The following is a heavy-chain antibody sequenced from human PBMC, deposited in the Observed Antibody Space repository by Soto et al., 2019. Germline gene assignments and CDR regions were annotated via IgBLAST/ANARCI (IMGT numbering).Heavy chain of an antibody. J-gene: IGHJ3*02. CDR2: ISGIGGST. D-gene: IGHD2-2*01. V-gene: IGHV3-23*01. Sequence: GGSLRLSCAASGFTFSSYAMSWVRQAPGKGLEWVSAISGIGGSTYYADSVKGRFTISRDNSKNTLYLQMNSLRAEDTAGYYCAKEHDIVVVPAAIWGAFDIWGQGTMVTVSS. CDR3: AKEHDIVVVPAAIWGAFDI. CDR1: GFTFSSYA.